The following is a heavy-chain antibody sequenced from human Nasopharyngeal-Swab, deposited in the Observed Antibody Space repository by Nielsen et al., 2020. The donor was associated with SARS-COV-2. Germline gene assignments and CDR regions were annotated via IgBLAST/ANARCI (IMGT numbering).Heavy chain of an antibody. Sequence: GGSLRPSCAASGFTFSSYAMSWVRQAPGKGLEWVSAISGSGGSTYYADSVKGRFTISRDHTKNTLYLKMNSLGAEDTAVYYCAKGTGATYRSIDYWGQGTLVTASS. CDR1: GFTFSSYA. V-gene: IGHV3-23*01. J-gene: IGHJ4*02. CDR2: ISGSGGST. D-gene: IGHD5-12*01. CDR3: AKGTGATYRSIDY.